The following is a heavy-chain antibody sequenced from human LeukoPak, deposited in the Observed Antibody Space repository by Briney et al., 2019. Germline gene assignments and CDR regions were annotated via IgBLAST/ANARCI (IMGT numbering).Heavy chain of an antibody. D-gene: IGHD3-9*01. CDR2: ISGSGGST. CDR1: GFTFSSYA. V-gene: IGHV3-23*01. CDR3: ARELDYDILTGYGFDAFDI. Sequence: GGSLRLSCAASGFTFSSYAMSWVRQAPGKGLEWVSAISGSGGSTYYADSVKGRFTISRDNSKNTLYLQMNSLRAEDTAVYYCARELDYDILTGYGFDAFDIWGQGTMVTVSS. J-gene: IGHJ3*02.